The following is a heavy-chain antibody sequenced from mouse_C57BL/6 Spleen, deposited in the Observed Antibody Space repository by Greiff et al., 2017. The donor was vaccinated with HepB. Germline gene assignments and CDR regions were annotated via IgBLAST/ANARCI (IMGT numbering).Heavy chain of an antibody. CDR2: IDPSDSYT. D-gene: IGHD1-1*01. Sequence: QVQLKQPGAELVMPGASVKLSCKASGYTFTSYWMHWVKQRPGQGLEWIGEIDPSDSYTNYNQKFKGKSTLTVDKSSSTAYMQLSSLTSEDSAVYYCASPLYGSSYGFAYWGQGTLVTVSA. CDR1: GYTFTSYW. V-gene: IGHV1-69*01. CDR3: ASPLYGSSYGFAY. J-gene: IGHJ3*01.